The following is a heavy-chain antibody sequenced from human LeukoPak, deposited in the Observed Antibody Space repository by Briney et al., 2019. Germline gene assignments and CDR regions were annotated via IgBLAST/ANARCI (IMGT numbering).Heavy chain of an antibody. D-gene: IGHD2-15*01. CDR2: IYYSGST. J-gene: IGHJ5*02. CDR3: ARVSDNNWFDP. Sequence: SETLSLTCTVSGGSISSYYWSWIRQPPGKGLEWIGYIYYSGSTNYNPSLKNRVTISVDTSKNQFSLKLSSVTAADTAVYYCARVSDNNWFDPWGQGTLVTVSS. CDR1: GGSISSYY. V-gene: IGHV4-59*01.